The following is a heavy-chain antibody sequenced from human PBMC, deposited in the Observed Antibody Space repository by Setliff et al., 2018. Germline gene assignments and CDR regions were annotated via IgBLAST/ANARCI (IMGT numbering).Heavy chain of an antibody. CDR2: IIPIFGTA. V-gene: IGHV1-69*05. CDR1: GGTFSSYA. Sequence: ASVKVSCKASGGTFSSYAISWVRQAPGQGLEWMGGIIPIFGTANYSQKFQGRITITRDTSASTAYMEMSSLRSEDTAVYYCARDREYCSRTSCYIDYWGQGALVTVSS. CDR3: ARDREYCSRTSCYIDY. J-gene: IGHJ4*02. D-gene: IGHD2-2*02.